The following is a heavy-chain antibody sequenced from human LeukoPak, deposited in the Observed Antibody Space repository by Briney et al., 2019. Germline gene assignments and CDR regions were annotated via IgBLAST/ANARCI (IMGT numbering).Heavy chain of an antibody. CDR3: ATPQVYCSSISCYIAN. V-gene: IGHV5-51*01. CDR2: LYPDGSAT. J-gene: IGHJ4*02. D-gene: IGHD2-2*02. Sequence: GESLKISCKASGYTFNNYWIGWVRQMPGRGLEWMGMLYPDGSATTYHPSFEGRVTISADKSISTAYLQWSSLKASDTAIYYCATPQVYCSSISCYIANWGQGTLVTVSS. CDR1: GYTFNNYW.